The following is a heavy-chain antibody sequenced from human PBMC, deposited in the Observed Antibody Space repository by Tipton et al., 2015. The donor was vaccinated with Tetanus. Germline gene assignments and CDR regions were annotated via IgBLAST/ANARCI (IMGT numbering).Heavy chain of an antibody. J-gene: IGHJ3*02. CDR2: MFYGGSP. D-gene: IGHD3-10*01. V-gene: IGHV4-61*01. CDR3: ARWGDTSGRTNLYAFDI. Sequence: TLSLTCTVSGGSVSSGSYYWSWIRQRPGKGLEWIGYMFYGGSPKYNPSLKSRVTILVDKSKNQLSLKMSSVTAADTAVYYCARWGDTSGRTNLYAFDIWGQGTMVSVSS. CDR1: GGSVSSGSYY.